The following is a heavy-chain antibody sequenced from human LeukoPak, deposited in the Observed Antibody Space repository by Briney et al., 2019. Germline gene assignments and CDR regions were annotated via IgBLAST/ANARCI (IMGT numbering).Heavy chain of an antibody. CDR3: ARGGYNCWSGYSRGYYYYYMAV. J-gene: IGHJ6*03. CDR2: IRYDGSNK. Sequence: GRSLTLSCAVSGFTLSSYGMQWVRQAPGRGLEWVAFIRYDGSNKYYADSVKGRFTTSRDNSQNTLYRKVNSLRAADTAVYYCARGGYNCWSGYSRGYYYYYMAVWGKGTTVTVSS. CDR1: GFTLSSYG. D-gene: IGHD3-3*01. V-gene: IGHV3-30*02.